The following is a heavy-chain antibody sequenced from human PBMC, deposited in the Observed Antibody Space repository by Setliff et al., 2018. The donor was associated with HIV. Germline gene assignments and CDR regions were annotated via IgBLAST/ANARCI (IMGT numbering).Heavy chain of an antibody. Sequence: SETLSLTCTVSGGSISSYYWSWIRQPPGKGLEWIGYIYYSGSTNYNPSLTSRVTISADTSRNQFSLKLTSVTAADPASYYCARGVNFDYWGQGTQVTVSS. CDR1: GGSISSYY. J-gene: IGHJ4*02. D-gene: IGHD3-3*01. CDR2: IYYSGST. V-gene: IGHV4-59*01. CDR3: ARGVNFDY.